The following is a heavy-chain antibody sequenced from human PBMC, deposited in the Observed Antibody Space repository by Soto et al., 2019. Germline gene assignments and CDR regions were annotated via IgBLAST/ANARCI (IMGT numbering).Heavy chain of an antibody. V-gene: IGHV4-59*01. J-gene: IGHJ6*03. CDR3: AKRTGRGWVDYYMDV. CDR1: GGSISSYY. CDR2: IYYSGST. Sequence: SETLSLTCTVSGGSISSYYWSWIRQPPGKGLEWIGYIYYSGSTNYNPSLKSRVTISVDTSKNQFSLKLSSVTAADTAVYYCAKRTGRGWVDYYMDVWGKGTTVTVSS. D-gene: IGHD1-1*01.